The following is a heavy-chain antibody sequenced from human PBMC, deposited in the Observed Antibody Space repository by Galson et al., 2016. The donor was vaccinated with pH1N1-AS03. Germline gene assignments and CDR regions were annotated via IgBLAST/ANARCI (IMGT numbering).Heavy chain of an antibody. D-gene: IGHD3-16*01. CDR2: MTPNNGNT. CDR3: ARSFLGETDD. J-gene: IGHJ4*02. Sequence: SVKVSCKASGYTFTTYDINWVRQAAGRGLEWMGWMTPNNGNTGYAQRFQGRVTMTRNTSISTAYMELSGLQSEDTAVYYCARSFLGETDDWGQGTLVIVSS. CDR1: GYTFTTYD. V-gene: IGHV1-8*01.